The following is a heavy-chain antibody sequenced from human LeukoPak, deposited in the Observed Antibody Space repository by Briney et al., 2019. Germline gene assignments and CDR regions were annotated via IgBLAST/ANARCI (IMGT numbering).Heavy chain of an antibody. CDR2: INHSGST. Sequence: PSETLSLTCAVYVGSFSGYYWSWIRQPPWKGLEWIGEINHSGSTNYNPSLKSRVTISVDTSKNQFSLKLSSVTAADTAVYYCARAKPSHYDFWSGYLRGDYGMDVWGQGTTVTVSS. CDR1: VGSFSGYY. J-gene: IGHJ6*02. CDR3: ARAKPSHYDFWSGYLRGDYGMDV. V-gene: IGHV4-34*01. D-gene: IGHD3-3*01.